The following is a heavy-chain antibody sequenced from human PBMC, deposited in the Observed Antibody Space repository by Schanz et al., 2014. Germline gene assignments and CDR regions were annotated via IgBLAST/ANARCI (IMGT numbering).Heavy chain of an antibody. Sequence: QVQLQESGPGLVKPSGTLSLTCAVSGGSISSSNWWSWVRQSPGKGLEWIGEIYHSGSPNYKPSPKSRVTISVDKSKNHSSLTLSSVTAADTAVYYCASARSSSWMGLYGMDVWGQGTTVTVSS. CDR2: IYHSGSP. D-gene: IGHD2-2*01. V-gene: IGHV4-4*02. J-gene: IGHJ6*02. CDR1: GGSISSSNW. CDR3: ASARSSSWMGLYGMDV.